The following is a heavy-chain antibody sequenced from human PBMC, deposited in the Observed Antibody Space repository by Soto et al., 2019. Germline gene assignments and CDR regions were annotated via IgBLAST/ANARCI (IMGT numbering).Heavy chain of an antibody. CDR2: IIPIFGTA. V-gene: IGHV1-69*01. Sequence: SVKVSCKTSGGTFSSYAISWVRQAPGQGLEWMGGIIPIFGTANYAQKFQGRVTITADESTSTAYMELSSLRSEDTAVYYCASVAAIDTAYYYYGMDVWGQGTTVTVSS. CDR1: GGTFSSYA. CDR3: ASVAAIDTAYYYYGMDV. D-gene: IGHD2-15*01. J-gene: IGHJ6*02.